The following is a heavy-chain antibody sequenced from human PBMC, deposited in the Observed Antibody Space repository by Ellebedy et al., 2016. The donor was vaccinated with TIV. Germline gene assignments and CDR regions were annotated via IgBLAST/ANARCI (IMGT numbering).Heavy chain of an antibody. J-gene: IGHJ6*02. CDR3: AADYYDSSGYYDWPNRYYGMDV. CDR1: GFTFTSSA. Sequence: SVKVSXXASGFTFTSSAVQWVRQARGQRLEWIGWIVVGSGNTNYAQKFQERVTITRDMSTSTAYMELSSLRSEDTAVYYCAADYYDSSGYYDWPNRYYGMDVWGQGTTVTVSS. V-gene: IGHV1-58*01. CDR2: IVVGSGNT. D-gene: IGHD3-22*01.